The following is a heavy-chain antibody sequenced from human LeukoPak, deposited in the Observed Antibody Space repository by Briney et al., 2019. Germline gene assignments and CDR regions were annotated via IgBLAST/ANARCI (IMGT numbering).Heavy chain of an antibody. CDR1: GFTFSSYW. Sequence: GGSLRLSCAASGFTFSSYWMHWVRQAPGKGLVWVSRINSDGSSTSYADSVKGRFTISRDNAKNTLYLQMNSLRAEDTAVYYCARGDSSGHKYHYYYGMDVWGKGTTVTVSS. CDR2: INSDGSST. D-gene: IGHD6-19*01. CDR3: ARGDSSGHKYHYYYGMDV. J-gene: IGHJ6*04. V-gene: IGHV3-74*01.